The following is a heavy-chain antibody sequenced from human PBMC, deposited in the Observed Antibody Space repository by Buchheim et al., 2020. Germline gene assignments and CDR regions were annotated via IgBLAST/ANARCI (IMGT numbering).Heavy chain of an antibody. V-gene: IGHV5-51*01. CDR3: ARRGRAVSGSAQHFDY. CDR1: GYSFTNYW. CDR2: IYPGDSHT. D-gene: IGHD6-19*01. J-gene: IGHJ4*02. Sequence: EVQLVQSGAEVKKPGESLKISCGGSGYSFTNYWIAWVRQMPGEGLEWMGIIYPGDSHTIYSPSFQGQVTISADKSSSTAYLQWGSLKASDTAIYYCARRGRAVSGSAQHFDYWGQGTL.